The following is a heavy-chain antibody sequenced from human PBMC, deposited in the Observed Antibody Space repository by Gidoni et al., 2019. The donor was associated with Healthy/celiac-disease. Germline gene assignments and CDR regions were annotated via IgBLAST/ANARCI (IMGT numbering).Heavy chain of an antibody. CDR1: GFTFSSYA. J-gene: IGHJ4*02. CDR2: ISSNGGST. CDR3: LKDQGTVTPLFDY. D-gene: IGHD4-17*01. V-gene: IGHV3-64D*06. Sequence: EVQLVESGGGLVQPGGSLRLSCSASGFTFSSYAMHWVRQAPGKGLEYVSAISSNGGSTYYADSVKGRFTISRDNSKNTLYLQMSSLRAEDTAVYYCLKDQGTVTPLFDYWGQGTLVTVSS.